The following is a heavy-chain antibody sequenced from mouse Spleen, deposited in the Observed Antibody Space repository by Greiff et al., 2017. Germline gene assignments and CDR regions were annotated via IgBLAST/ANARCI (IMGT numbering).Heavy chain of an antibody. CDR3: ARHGSSWYFDV. CDR1: GYTFTDYY. J-gene: IGHJ1*01. D-gene: IGHD1-1*01. Sequence: VQLQQSGAELVRPGASVKLSCKASGYTFTDYYINWVKQRPGQGLEWIARIYPGSGNTYYNEKFKGKATLTAEKSSSTAYMQLSSLTSEDSAVYFCARHGSSWYFDVWGAGTTVTVSS. V-gene: IGHV1-76*01. CDR2: IYPGSGNT.